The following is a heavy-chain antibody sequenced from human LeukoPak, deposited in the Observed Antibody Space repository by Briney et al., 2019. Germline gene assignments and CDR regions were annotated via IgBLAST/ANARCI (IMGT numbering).Heavy chain of an antibody. CDR2: INEDGSAK. Sequence: GGSLRLSCAASGFTFSSYAMSWVRQAPGKGLEWVGNINEDGSAKYYVDSVKGRFTISRDNAKNSLYLQMNSLRAEDTAVYYCARDLGASQHLSWFGPWGQGTLVTVSS. D-gene: IGHD1-26*01. CDR1: GFTFSSYA. V-gene: IGHV3-7*05. J-gene: IGHJ5*02. CDR3: ARDLGASQHLSWFGP.